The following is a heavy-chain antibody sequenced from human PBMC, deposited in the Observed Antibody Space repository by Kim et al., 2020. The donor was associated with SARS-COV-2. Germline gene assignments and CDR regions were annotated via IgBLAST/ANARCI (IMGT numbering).Heavy chain of an antibody. CDR3: ARGPPIGGGDCYSH. Sequence: SETLSLTCTVSGGSISSGDYYWSWIRQPPGKGLEWIGYIYYTGSSYYNPSLNSRVTISIDTSKNQFSLKLSSGTAADTAVYYCARGPPIGGGDCYSHWGQGTLVTVSS. J-gene: IGHJ4*02. D-gene: IGHD2-21*02. V-gene: IGHV4-30-4*02. CDR1: GGSISSGDYY. CDR2: IYYTGSS.